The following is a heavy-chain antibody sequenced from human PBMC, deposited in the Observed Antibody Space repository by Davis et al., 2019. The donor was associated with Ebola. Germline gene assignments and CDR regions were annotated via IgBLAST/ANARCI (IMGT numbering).Heavy chain of an antibody. CDR1: GGSFSGYY. V-gene: IGHV4-34*01. CDR3: ARGHGLTGTTDWFDP. J-gene: IGHJ5*02. Sequence: MPSETLSLTCAVYGGSFSGYYWSWIRQPPGKGLEWIGEINHSGSTNYNPSLKSRVTLSVDTSKNQFSLKLSSVTAADTAVYYCARGHGLTGTTDWFDPWGQGTLVTVSS. D-gene: IGHD1-7*01. CDR2: INHSGST.